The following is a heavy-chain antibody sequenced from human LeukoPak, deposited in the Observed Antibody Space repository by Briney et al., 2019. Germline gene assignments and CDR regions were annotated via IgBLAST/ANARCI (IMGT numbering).Heavy chain of an antibody. V-gene: IGHV4-59*08. J-gene: IGHJ4*02. CDR1: GGSISSYY. CDR3: ARDTAMAPFDY. D-gene: IGHD5-18*01. Sequence: SETLSLTCTVSGGSISSYYWSWIRQPPGKGLEWIGYIYYSGSTNYNPSLKSRVTISVDTSKNQFSLKLSSVTAADTAVYYCARDTAMAPFDYWGQGTLVTVSS. CDR2: IYYSGST.